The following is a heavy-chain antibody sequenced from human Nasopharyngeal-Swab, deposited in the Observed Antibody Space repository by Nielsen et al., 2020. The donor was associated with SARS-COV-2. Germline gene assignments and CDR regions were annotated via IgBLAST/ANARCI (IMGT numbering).Heavy chain of an antibody. J-gene: IGHJ6*02. V-gene: IGHV1-69*13. CDR2: IIPIFGTA. CDR3: ARDQNPRPDYDFWSGHIYGMDV. Sequence: SVKVSCKASAGTFSSYAISWVRQAPGQGLEWMGGIIPIFGTANYAQKFQGRVTITADESTSTAYMELSSLRSEDTAVYYCARDQNPRPDYDFWSGHIYGMDVWGQGTTVTVSS. CDR1: AGTFSSYA. D-gene: IGHD3-3*01.